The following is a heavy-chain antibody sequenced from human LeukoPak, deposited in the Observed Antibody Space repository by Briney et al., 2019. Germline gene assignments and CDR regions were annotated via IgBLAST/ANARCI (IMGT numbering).Heavy chain of an antibody. J-gene: IGHJ4*02. CDR2: ISDSGAYG. CDR1: GFTFSTYT. CDR3: VRGDARDF. V-gene: IGHV3-21*01. D-gene: IGHD5-24*01. Sequence: GGSLRLSCAASGFTFSTYTMNWVRQAPGKGLEWASSISDSGAYGFYADSVRGRFTISRDNAKNSLYLQMNSLRAEDTAGYYCVRGDARDFWGQGTLVTVSS.